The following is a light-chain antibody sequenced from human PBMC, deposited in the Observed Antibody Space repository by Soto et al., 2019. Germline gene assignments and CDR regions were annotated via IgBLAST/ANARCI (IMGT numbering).Light chain of an antibody. Sequence: DIQMTQSPSTLSASVGDRVTITCRASQSISSWLAWYQQNPGKAPKLLMFDASSLDSGVPSRFSGSGSGTEFTLTISSXQPDDFATYYCQQYNAYPWTFGQGTKVDIK. V-gene: IGKV1-5*01. J-gene: IGKJ1*01. CDR1: QSISSW. CDR3: QQYNAYPWT. CDR2: DAS.